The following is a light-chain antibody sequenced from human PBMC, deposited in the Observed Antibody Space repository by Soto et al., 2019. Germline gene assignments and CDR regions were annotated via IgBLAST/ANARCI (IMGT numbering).Light chain of an antibody. Sequence: QCVLDHPASVSGSPRRSSTISCTGTSSGVGGYNYVSWYQQHPGKAPEVMIYDASNRPSGVSNRFSGAKSGNTASLTISGLQAEDEADYFCSSYTSSGTYVFGTGTKVTVL. CDR1: SSGVGGYNY. J-gene: IGLJ1*01. CDR2: DAS. CDR3: SSYTSSGTYV. V-gene: IGLV2-14*01.